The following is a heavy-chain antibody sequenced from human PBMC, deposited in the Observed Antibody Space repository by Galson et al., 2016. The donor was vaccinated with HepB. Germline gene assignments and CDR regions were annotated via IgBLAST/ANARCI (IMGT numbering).Heavy chain of an antibody. D-gene: IGHD3-10*01. CDR2: IDHSGST. V-gene: IGHV4-34*01. Sequence: SETLSLTCAVYGGSLSGYYWIWIRQPPGGGLEWIGEIDHSGSTSYNPSLKSRVIISVDASKTQFSLKLTSVTAADTAVYYCATLFYYGSGSYYSVRDYWGQGSLVTVSS. CDR3: ATLFYYGSGSYYSVRDY. J-gene: IGHJ4*02. CDR1: GGSLSGYY.